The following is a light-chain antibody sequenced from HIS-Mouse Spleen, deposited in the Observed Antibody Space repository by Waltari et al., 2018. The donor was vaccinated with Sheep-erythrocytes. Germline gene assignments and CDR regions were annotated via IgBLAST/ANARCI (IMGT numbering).Light chain of an antibody. CDR3: CSYAGSSTYWV. Sequence: QSALTQPASVSGSPGQSITISCTGTSRDVGSYNLVSWYQQTPGKAPKLRIYEGSKRPSGVSNRFSGSKSGNTASLTISGLQAEDEADYYCCSYAGSSTYWVFGGGTKLTVL. V-gene: IGLV2-23*01. J-gene: IGLJ3*02. CDR1: SRDVGSYNL. CDR2: EGS.